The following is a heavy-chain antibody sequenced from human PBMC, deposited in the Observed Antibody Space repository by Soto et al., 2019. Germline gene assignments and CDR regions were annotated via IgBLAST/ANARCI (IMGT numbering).Heavy chain of an antibody. J-gene: IGHJ5*02. CDR2: ISYDGSNK. Sequence: PGGSLRLSCAASGFTFSSYAMHWVRQAPGKGLEWVAVISYDGSNKYYADSVKGRFTISRDNSKNTLYLQMNSLRAEDTAVYYCAREAVAPSRFDPWGQGTLVTVSS. CDR1: GFTFSSYA. CDR3: AREAVAPSRFDP. D-gene: IGHD6-19*01. V-gene: IGHV3-30-3*01.